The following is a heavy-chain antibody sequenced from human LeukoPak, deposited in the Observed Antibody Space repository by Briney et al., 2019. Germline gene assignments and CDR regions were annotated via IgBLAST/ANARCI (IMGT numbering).Heavy chain of an antibody. Sequence: SQTLSPTCTVSGGSISSGSYYWSWIRQPARKGLEWIGRIYTSGSTNYNPSLKSRVIISADTSKNQFSLKLTSVTAADTAAYYCARGPNTAGNYRAFDLWGQGTKVTVSS. CDR3: ARGPNTAGNYRAFDL. J-gene: IGHJ3*01. D-gene: IGHD4-11*01. V-gene: IGHV4-61*02. CDR2: IYTSGST. CDR1: GGSISSGSYY.